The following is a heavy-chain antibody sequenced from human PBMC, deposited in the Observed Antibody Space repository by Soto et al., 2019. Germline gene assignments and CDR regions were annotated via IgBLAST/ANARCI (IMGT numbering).Heavy chain of an antibody. CDR3: ARVMGDWAYDSSGFDY. D-gene: IGHD3-22*01. CDR2: IYYSGST. V-gene: IGHV4-31*03. J-gene: IGHJ4*02. CDR1: GGSISSGGYY. Sequence: SETLSLTCTVSGGSISSGGYYWSWMRQHPGKGLEWIGYIYYSGSTYYNPSLKSRVTISVDTSKNQFSLKLSSVTAADTAVYYCARVMGDWAYDSSGFDYWGQGTLVTVSS.